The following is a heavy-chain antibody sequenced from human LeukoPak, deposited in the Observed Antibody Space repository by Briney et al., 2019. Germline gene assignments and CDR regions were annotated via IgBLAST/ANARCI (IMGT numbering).Heavy chain of an antibody. CDR1: GFTFSDYY. J-gene: IGHJ5*02. CDR3: TRPPPDYSSGWSNWFDP. Sequence: GGSLRLSCAASGFTFSDYYMSWIRQAPGKGLERVSYISSSGSTIYYADSVKGRFTISRDNAKNSLYLQMNSLRAEDTAVYYCTRPPPDYSSGWSNWFDPWGQGTLVTVSS. D-gene: IGHD6-19*01. CDR2: ISSSGSTI. V-gene: IGHV3-11*01.